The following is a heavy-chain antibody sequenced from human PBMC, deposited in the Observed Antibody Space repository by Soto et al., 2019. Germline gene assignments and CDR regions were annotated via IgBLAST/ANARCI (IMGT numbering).Heavy chain of an antibody. CDR1: GFTFSSYW. D-gene: IGHD6-19*01. J-gene: IGHJ4*02. CDR2: INSDGSST. CDR3: AVAGAGPKAIGY. V-gene: IGHV3-74*01. Sequence: GGSLRLSCAASGFTFSSYWMHWVRQAPGKGLVWVSRINSDGSSTSYADSVKGRFTISRDNAKNTLYLQMNGLRAEDTAVYYCAVAGAGPKAIGYWGQGTLVTVSS.